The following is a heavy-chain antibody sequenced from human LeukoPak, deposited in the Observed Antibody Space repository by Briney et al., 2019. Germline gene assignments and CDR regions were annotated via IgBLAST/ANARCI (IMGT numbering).Heavy chain of an antibody. Sequence: ASVKVSCKASGYTFTSYGISWVGQAPGQGLGSMGYTTAHNDNTKYAQKIQGRVTMTTDTYTSTAYVELRSLRSDDTAVYYCARGTAMPDDFDYWGQGTLVTVSS. CDR1: GYTFTSYG. V-gene: IGHV1-18*01. D-gene: IGHD2-2*01. J-gene: IGHJ4*02. CDR2: TTAHNDNT. CDR3: ARGTAMPDDFDY.